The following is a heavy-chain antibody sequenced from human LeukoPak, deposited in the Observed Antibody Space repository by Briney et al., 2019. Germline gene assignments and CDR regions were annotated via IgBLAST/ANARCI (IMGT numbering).Heavy chain of an antibody. J-gene: IGHJ3*02. CDR2: IYTSGST. CDR1: GGSISSYY. CDR3: ARDYYDSSGYYYSGGAFDI. Sequence: SETLSLTCTVSGGSISSYYLSWIRQPAGKGLEWIGRIYTSGSTNYNPSLKSRVTMSVDTSKNQFSLKLSSVTAADTAVYYCARDYYDSSGYYYSGGAFDIWGQGTMVTVSS. D-gene: IGHD3-22*01. V-gene: IGHV4-4*07.